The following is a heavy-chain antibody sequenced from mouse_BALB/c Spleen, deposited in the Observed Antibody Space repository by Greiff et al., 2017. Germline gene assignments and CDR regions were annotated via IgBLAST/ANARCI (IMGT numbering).Heavy chain of an antibody. J-gene: IGHJ2*01. CDR1: GYTFSSYW. CDR3: ARGGLRRRGFDY. Sequence: VKLQESGAELMKPGASVKISCKATGYTFSSYWIEWVKQRPGHGLEWIGEILPGSGSTNYNEKFKGKATFTADTSSNTAYMQLSSLTSEDSAVYYCARGGLRRRGFDYWGQGTTLTVSS. V-gene: IGHV1-9*01. D-gene: IGHD2-2*01. CDR2: ILPGSGST.